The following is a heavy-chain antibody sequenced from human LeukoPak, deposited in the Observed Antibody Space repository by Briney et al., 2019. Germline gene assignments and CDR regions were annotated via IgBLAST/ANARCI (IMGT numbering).Heavy chain of an antibody. CDR2: INSDGNST. CDR1: GFTFSSYW. V-gene: IGHV3-74*01. Sequence: GGSLRLSCAASGFTFSSYWMHWVRQALGKGLVWVSRINSDGNSTNYADSVKGRFTISRDNAKNTLYLQMNSLRAEDTAVYYCARVQYYGSGSYYNWFVPWGQGTLVTVSS. CDR3: ARVQYYGSGSYYNWFVP. D-gene: IGHD3-10*01. J-gene: IGHJ5*02.